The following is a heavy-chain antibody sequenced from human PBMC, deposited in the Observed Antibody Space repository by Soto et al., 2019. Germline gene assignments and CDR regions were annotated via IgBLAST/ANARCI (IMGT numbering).Heavy chain of an antibody. CDR1: GDSCTSYG. V-gene: IGHV5-51*01. CDR3: ASLYGSGSYLGY. Sequence: KICSRGAGDSCTSYGGGWVRQMPGKGLEWMGIIYPGDSDTRYSPSFQGQVTISADKSISTAYLQWSSLKASDTAMYYCASLYGSGSYLGYWGQGTLVTVSS. D-gene: IGHD3-10*01. CDR2: IYPGDSDT. J-gene: IGHJ4*02.